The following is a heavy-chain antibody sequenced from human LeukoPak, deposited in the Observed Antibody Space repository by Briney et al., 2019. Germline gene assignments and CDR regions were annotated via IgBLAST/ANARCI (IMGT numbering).Heavy chain of an antibody. Sequence: ASVKVSCKVSGYTLTELSMHWVRQAPGEGLEWMGGFDPEDGETIYAQKFQGRVTMTEDTSTDTAYMELSSLRSEDTAVYYCATGYYYDSSGYLDYWGQGTLVTVSS. CDR3: ATGYYYDSSGYLDY. CDR1: GYTLTELS. D-gene: IGHD3-22*01. CDR2: FDPEDGET. V-gene: IGHV1-24*01. J-gene: IGHJ4*02.